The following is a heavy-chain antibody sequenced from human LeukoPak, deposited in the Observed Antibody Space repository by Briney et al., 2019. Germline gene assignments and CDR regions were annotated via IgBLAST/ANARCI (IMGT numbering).Heavy chain of an antibody. D-gene: IGHD3-22*01. CDR3: ARRVYDSINWFDP. CDR2: IIPIFGTA. V-gene: IGHV1-69*01. J-gene: IGHJ5*02. Sequence: SVKVSCKASGGTFSSYAISWVRQAPGQGLEWMGGIIPIFGTANYAQKFQGRVTITADESTSTAYMELSSLRSEDTAVYYCARRVYDSINWFDPWGQGTLVTVSS. CDR1: GGTFSSYA.